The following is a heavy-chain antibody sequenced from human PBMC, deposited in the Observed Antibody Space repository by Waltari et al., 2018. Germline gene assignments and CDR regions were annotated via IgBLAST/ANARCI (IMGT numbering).Heavy chain of an antibody. J-gene: IGHJ4*02. V-gene: IGHV4-59*11. CDR1: GGSISSHY. CDR3: ASSAAAGTFPFDY. CDR2: IYYSGST. Sequence: QVQLQESGPGLVKPSETLSLTCTVSGGSISSHYWGWIRQPPGKGLEWIGYIYYSGSTNYNPSLKSRVTISVDTSKNQFSLKLSSVTAADTAVYYCASSAAAGTFPFDYWGQGTLVTVSS. D-gene: IGHD6-13*01.